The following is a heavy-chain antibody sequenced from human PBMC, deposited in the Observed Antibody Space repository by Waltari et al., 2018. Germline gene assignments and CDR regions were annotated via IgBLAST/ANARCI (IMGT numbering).Heavy chain of an antibody. Sequence: QVQLVESGGGVVQPGGSLRLSCAASGFAFSSYCVPWVRQAPGKGLEWVAFIWYDGSNKYYPDSVKGRFTISRDNSKNTLYLKMNSLRAEDTAVYYCAKMGSSTSHYGMDVWGQGTTVTVSS. D-gene: IGHD2-2*01. CDR3: AKMGSSTSHYGMDV. V-gene: IGHV3-30*02. CDR2: IWYDGSNK. J-gene: IGHJ6*02. CDR1: GFAFSSYC.